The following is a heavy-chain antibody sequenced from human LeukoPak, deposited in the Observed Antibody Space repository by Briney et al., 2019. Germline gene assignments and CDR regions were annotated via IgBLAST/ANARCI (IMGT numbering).Heavy chain of an antibody. V-gene: IGHV3-21*04. CDR2: ISSSSSYI. CDR1: GFTFSSYS. CDR3: ARDSYGDYAGGYSDY. J-gene: IGHJ4*02. D-gene: IGHD4-17*01. Sequence: GGSLRLSCAASGFTFSSYSMNWVRQAPGKGLEWVSSISSSSSYIYYADSVKGRFTISRDNAKNSLYLQMNSLRAEDTALYYCARDSYGDYAGGYSDYWGQGTLVTVSS.